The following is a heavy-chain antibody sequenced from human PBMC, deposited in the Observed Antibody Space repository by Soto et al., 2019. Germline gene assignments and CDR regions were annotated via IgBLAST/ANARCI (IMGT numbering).Heavy chain of an antibody. D-gene: IGHD5-18*01. J-gene: IGHJ4*02. CDR2: TYYRSKWFN. Sequence: SQXLSLTCAISGDSVSTNSVTWNWIRQSPSRGLEWLGRTYYRSKWFNDYAVSVKGRITINPDTSNNQLSLKLSSVTAADTAVYYCASNSYGYIFYDYWGQGTLVTVSP. V-gene: IGHV6-1*01. CDR1: GDSVSTNSVT. CDR3: ASNSYGYIFYDY.